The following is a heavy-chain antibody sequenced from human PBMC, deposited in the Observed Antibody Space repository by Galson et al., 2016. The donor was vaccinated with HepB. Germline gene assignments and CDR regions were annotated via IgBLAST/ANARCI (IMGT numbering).Heavy chain of an antibody. CDR1: GFTFSNYA. Sequence: SLRLSCAASGFTFSNYAMTWVRQAPGKGPHFVSSISDSGATTYYPDSVKGRFTISRDNSKNTLYLQMNSLRAEDTAVYYCAKDPLLLGVVMSAATSWGQGTLVTVSP. J-gene: IGHJ4*02. V-gene: IGHV3-23*01. D-gene: IGHD2-15*01. CDR3: AKDPLLLGVVMSAATS. CDR2: ISDSGATT.